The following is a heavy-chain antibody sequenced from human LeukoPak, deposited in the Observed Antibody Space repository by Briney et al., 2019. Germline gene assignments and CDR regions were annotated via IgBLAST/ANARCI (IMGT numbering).Heavy chain of an antibody. CDR3: ARDSRDSSSWVDLYYYMDV. CDR2: IYTSGST. Sequence: KSSETLSLTCTVSGGSISSYYWSWIRQPAGKGLEWIGHIYTSGSTNYNPSLKSRVTISVDTSKNQFSLNLTSVTAADTAVYYCARDSRDSSSWVDLYYYMDVWGKGTTVTVSS. CDR1: GGSISSYY. J-gene: IGHJ6*03. V-gene: IGHV4-4*07. D-gene: IGHD6-13*01.